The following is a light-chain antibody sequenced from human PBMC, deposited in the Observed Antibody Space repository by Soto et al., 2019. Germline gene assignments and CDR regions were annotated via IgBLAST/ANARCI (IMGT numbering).Light chain of an antibody. CDR1: SSNIGAGYD. V-gene: IGLV1-40*01. CDR3: QSFDSSLSGWV. Sequence: QSVLTQPXSXXXXXXXXXXXSCTGSSSNIGAGYDVHWYQQLPGTAPKLLIYSNNNRPSGVPDRFSGSKSGTSASLAITGLQAEDEADYYCQSFDSSLSGWVFGGGTKVTVL. J-gene: IGLJ3*02. CDR2: SNN.